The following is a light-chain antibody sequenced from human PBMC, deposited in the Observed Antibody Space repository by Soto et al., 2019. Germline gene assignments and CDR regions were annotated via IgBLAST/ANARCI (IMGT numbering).Light chain of an antibody. V-gene: IGKV1-39*01. J-gene: IGKJ5*01. Sequence: DIHVTQSPASLSASVGDRVTITCRASQSISSYLNWYQQKPGKAPKLLIYAAPSLQSGVPSRFSGSGSGTDFTLTISSLQPEDFATYYCQQSYSTPPIPFGQGTRLEIK. CDR2: AAP. CDR1: QSISSY. CDR3: QQSYSTPPIP.